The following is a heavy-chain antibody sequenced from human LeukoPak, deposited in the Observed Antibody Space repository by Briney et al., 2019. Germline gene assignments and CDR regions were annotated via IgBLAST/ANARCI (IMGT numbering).Heavy chain of an antibody. Sequence: GGSLRLSCAASGFTFSSYGMNWVRQAPGKGLEWVSSISSSSSYIYYADSVKGRFTISRDNAKNSLYLQMNSLRAEDTAVYYCAREDSSGYYYSSGAFDIWGQGTMVTVSS. V-gene: IGHV3-21*01. CDR2: ISSSSSYI. CDR3: AREDSSGYYYSSGAFDI. CDR1: GFTFSSYG. D-gene: IGHD3-22*01. J-gene: IGHJ3*02.